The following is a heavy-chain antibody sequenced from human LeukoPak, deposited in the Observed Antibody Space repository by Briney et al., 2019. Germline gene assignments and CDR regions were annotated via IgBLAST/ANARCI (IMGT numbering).Heavy chain of an antibody. V-gene: IGHV3-48*02. CDR3: ARGHLVVTSIGAAFDI. CDR2: ISTSSSLI. Sequence: PGGSLRLSCEASGFTFSSYSMNWVRQAPGKGLEWVTYISTSSSLIYYADSVEGRFTISRDNAKNLLYPEMNSLRDEDTAVYYCARGHLVVTSIGAAFDIWGHGTLVTVSS. CDR1: GFTFSSYS. D-gene: IGHD2-21*02. J-gene: IGHJ3*02.